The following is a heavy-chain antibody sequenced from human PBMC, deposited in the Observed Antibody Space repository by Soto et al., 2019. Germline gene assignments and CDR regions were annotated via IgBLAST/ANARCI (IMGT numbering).Heavy chain of an antibody. D-gene: IGHD2-21*01. CDR1: GFTFSAYA. CDR2: LSGSGGGR. Sequence: EVQLLESGGDFVQPGGSLRLSCEASGFTFSAYAMSWVRQAPGKGLEWVSALSGSGGGRKYADSVRGRFTISRDNSKNTLFLQMDSLRAQDTAVYYCAKDGRVVATMSDFDYWGRGTLVTVSS. V-gene: IGHV3-23*01. J-gene: IGHJ4*02. CDR3: AKDGRVVATMSDFDY.